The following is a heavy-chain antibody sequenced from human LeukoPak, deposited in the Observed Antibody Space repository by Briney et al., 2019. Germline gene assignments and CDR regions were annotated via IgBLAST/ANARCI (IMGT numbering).Heavy chain of an antibody. V-gene: IGHV3-30*18. CDR1: GFTFSSYG. D-gene: IGHD1-26*01. J-gene: IGHJ3*02. CDR3: AKEGSGAEDAFDI. CDR2: ISYDGSNK. Sequence: PGGSLRLSCAASGFTFSSYGMHWVRQAPGKGLEWVAVISYDGSNKYYADSVKGRFTISRDYSKNTLYLQMNSLRAEDTAVYYCAKEGSGAEDAFDIWGQGTMVTVSS.